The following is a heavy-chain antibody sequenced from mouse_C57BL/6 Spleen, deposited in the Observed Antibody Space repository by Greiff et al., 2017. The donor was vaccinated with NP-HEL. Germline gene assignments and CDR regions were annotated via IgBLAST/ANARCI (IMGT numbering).Heavy chain of an antibody. CDR3: ARSYDYDDWYFDV. J-gene: IGHJ1*03. V-gene: IGHV1-82*01. CDR2: IYPGDGDT. D-gene: IGHD2-4*01. Sequence: VKLQESGPELVKPGASVKISCKASGYAFSSSWMNWVKQRPGKGLEWIGRIYPGDGDTNYNGKFKGKATLTADKSSSTAYMQLSSLTSEDSAVYFCARSYDYDDWYFDVWGTGTTVTVSS. CDR1: GYAFSSSW.